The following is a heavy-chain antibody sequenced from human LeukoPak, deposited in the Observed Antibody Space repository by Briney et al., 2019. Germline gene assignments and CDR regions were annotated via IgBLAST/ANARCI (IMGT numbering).Heavy chain of an antibody. Sequence: ASVKVSCKASGYNLTSYGISWVRQAPGQGLEWMGWISAYNGNTNYAQKLQGRVTMTTDTSTSTAYMELRSLRSDDTAVYYCARDFEEYDYVWGSYRFHWFDPWGQGTLVTVSS. V-gene: IGHV1-18*01. CDR1: GYNLTSYG. CDR2: ISAYNGNT. D-gene: IGHD3-16*02. J-gene: IGHJ5*02. CDR3: ARDFEEYDYVWGSYRFHWFDP.